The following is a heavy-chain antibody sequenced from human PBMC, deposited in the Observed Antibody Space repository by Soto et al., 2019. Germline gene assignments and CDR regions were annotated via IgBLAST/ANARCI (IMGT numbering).Heavy chain of an antibody. CDR1: GYTFTSYG. V-gene: IGHV1-18*01. J-gene: IGHJ4*02. D-gene: IGHD4-17*01. Sequence: ASVKVSCKASGYTFTSYGISWVRQAPGQGLEWMGWISAYNGSTNYAQKLQGRVTMTTDTSTSTAYMELRSLRSDDTAVYYCARETTVTRSFDYWGQGTLVTVSS. CDR3: ARETTVTRSFDY. CDR2: ISAYNGST.